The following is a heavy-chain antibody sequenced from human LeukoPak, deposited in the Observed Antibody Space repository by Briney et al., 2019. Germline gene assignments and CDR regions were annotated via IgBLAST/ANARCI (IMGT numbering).Heavy chain of an antibody. CDR2: ISGSGGST. J-gene: IGHJ6*03. CDR3: ARDPLTLYDYYMDV. D-gene: IGHD3-9*01. CDR1: GFTFSSYA. Sequence: SLRLSCAASGFTFSSYAMSWVRQAPGKGLEWVSAISGSGGSTYYADSVKGRFTISRDNSKNTLYLQMNSLRAEDTAVYYCARDPLTLYDYYMDVWGKGTTVTVSS. V-gene: IGHV3-23*01.